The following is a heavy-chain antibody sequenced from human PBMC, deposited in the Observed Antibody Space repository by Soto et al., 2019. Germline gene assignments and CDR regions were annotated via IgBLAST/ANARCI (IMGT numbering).Heavy chain of an antibody. V-gene: IGHV4-59*08. CDR1: YY. J-gene: IGHJ4*02. Sequence: YYGSWIRKPPGKRLEWIGYIYYTGSTNYNPSLRSRVTISIDTSKNQFSLKLSSVTAADTAVYYCAGYPRLDYWGQRTLVSVSS. CDR3: AGYPRLDY. CDR2: IYYTGST.